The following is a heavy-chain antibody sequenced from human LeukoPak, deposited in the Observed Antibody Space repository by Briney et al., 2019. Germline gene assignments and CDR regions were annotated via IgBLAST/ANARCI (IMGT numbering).Heavy chain of an antibody. CDR2: ISAVGVST. CDR1: GFTFSSYA. Sequence: PGGSLRLSCAASGFTFSSYAINWVRQAPGKGLEWVSSISAVGVSTYYADSVQGRFTISRDNSKNTLFLHLDSLGAADTAVYYCARSNGSSWMYFDSWGQGTLVTVSS. V-gene: IGHV3-23*01. D-gene: IGHD6-13*01. CDR3: ARSNGSSWMYFDS. J-gene: IGHJ4*02.